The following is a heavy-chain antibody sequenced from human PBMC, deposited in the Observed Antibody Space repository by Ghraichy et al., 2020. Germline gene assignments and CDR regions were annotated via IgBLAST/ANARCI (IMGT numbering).Heavy chain of an antibody. CDR1: GGSFSGYY. Sequence: SETLSLTCAVYGGSFSGYYWSWIRQPPGKGLEWIGEINHSGSTNYNPSLKSRVTISVDTSKNQFSLKLSSVTAADTAVYYCARDRIAVAGSDAFDIWGQGAMFALYS. V-gene: IGHV4-34*01. CDR2: INHSGST. CDR3: ARDRIAVAGSDAFDI. J-gene: IGHJ3*02. D-gene: IGHD6-19*01.